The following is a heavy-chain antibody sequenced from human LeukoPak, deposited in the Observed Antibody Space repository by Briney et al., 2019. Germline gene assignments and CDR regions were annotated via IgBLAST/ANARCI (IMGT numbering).Heavy chain of an antibody. D-gene: IGHD3-10*01. J-gene: IGHJ4*02. CDR2: IYYSGST. V-gene: IGHV4-31*03. Sequence: PQTLSLTCTVSGGSISSGGYYWSWIRQHPGKGLEWIGYIYYSGSTYYNPSRKSRVTISVDTSKNQSSLKLSSVTAADTAVYYCARVQLWFGEPLSGVYYFDYWGQGTLVTVSS. CDR3: ARVQLWFGEPLSGVYYFDY. CDR1: GGSISSGGYY.